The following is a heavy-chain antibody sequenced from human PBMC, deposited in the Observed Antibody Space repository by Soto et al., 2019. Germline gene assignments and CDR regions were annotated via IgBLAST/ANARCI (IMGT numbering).Heavy chain of an antibody. D-gene: IGHD5-18*01. J-gene: IGHJ5*02. V-gene: IGHV4-59*01. CDR1: GGSISSYY. Sequence: PSETLSLTCTVSGGSISSYYWSWIRQPPGKGLERIGYIYSSGSTNYNPSLKSRVTISVDTSKNQFSLKLSSVTAEDTAVYYCARGKFVGYLVFFDPWGRGTLVTVSS. CDR3: ARGKFVGYLVFFDP. CDR2: IYSSGST.